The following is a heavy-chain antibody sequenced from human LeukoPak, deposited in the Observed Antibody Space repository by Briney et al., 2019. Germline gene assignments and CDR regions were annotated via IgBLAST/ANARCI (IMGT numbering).Heavy chain of an antibody. CDR3: AREGTGSGDSFNI. CDR1: GFTFSSYE. D-gene: IGHD1-26*01. V-gene: IGHV3-48*03. Sequence: GGPLRLSCAASGFTFSSYEMNWVRQAPGKGLEWVSYISSSGSTIYYADSVKGRFTISRDNAKNSLYLQMNSLRAEDTAVYYCAREGTGSGDSFNIWGQGTMVTVSS. CDR2: ISSSGSTI. J-gene: IGHJ3*02.